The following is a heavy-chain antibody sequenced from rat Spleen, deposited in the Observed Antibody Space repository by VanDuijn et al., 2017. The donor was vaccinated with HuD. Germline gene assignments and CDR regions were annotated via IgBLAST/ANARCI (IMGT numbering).Heavy chain of an antibody. CDR3: ARSGTNPGWYFDF. CDR2: IDYSGRT. D-gene: IGHD3-4*01. J-gene: IGHJ1*01. Sequence: EVQLQESGPGLVKPSQSLSLTCSVTGYSITSNYWGWIRKFPGNKMEWMGYIDYSGRTSYNPSLKSRISITRDTSKNQFFLQLNSVTTEDTATDYCARSGTNPGWYFDFWGPGTMVTVSS. CDR1: GYSITSNY. V-gene: IGHV3-1*01.